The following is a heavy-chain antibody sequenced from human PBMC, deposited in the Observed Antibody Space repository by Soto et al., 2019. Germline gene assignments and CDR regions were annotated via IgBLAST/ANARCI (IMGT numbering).Heavy chain of an antibody. CDR2: ISSSSSYT. CDR3: ARDNVRKYYYDSSGMDV. Sequence: GGSLRLSCAASGFTFSDYYMSWIRQAPGKGLEWVSYISSSSSYTNYADSVKGRFTISRDNAKNSLYLQMNSLRAEDTAVYYCARDNVRKYYYDSSGMDVWGQGTTVTVSS. D-gene: IGHD3-22*01. CDR1: GFTFSDYY. J-gene: IGHJ6*02. V-gene: IGHV3-11*06.